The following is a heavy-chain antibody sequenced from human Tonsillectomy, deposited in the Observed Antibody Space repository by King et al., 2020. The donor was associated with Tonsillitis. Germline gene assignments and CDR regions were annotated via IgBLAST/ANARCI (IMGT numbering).Heavy chain of an antibody. D-gene: IGHD1-26*01. Sequence: VQLVESGGGVVQPGGSLRLSCAASGFTFSSYGMHWVRQDPGKGLEWVAFIRDDGSNKYYADSVKGRLTLTRDNSKNTLYLQMNSLRAEDTAVYYAFAARYSGVYWGPRALGSVSS. CDR3: FAARYSGVY. CDR1: GFTFSSYG. V-gene: IGHV3-30*02. J-gene: IGHJ4*01. CDR2: IRDDGSNK.